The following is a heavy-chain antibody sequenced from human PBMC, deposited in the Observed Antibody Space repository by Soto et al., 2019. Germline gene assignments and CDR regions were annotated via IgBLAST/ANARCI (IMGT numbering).Heavy chain of an antibody. V-gene: IGHV3-23*01. J-gene: IGHJ3*01. CDR3: ATWHEREHAYDV. CDR2: ISGSGDST. Sequence: EVRVLESGGGLVQPGGSLRLSCEVSGLTFRVYYMSWVRQAPGKGLEWVAGISGSGDSTFYANSVKGRFTISRDNSKNTLYLQMNDLRPDDTAVYYCATWHEREHAYDVWGQGTTVTVSS. CDR1: GLTFRVYY. D-gene: IGHD1-1*01.